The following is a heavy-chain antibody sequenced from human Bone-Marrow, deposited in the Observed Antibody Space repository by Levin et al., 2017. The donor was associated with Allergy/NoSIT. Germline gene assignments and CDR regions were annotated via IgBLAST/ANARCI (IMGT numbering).Heavy chain of an antibody. CDR3: ARALGYCSSTSCANWFDP. CDR1: GGTFSSYA. V-gene: IGHV1-69*13. Sequence: SVKVSCKASGGTFSSYAISWVRQAPGQGLEWMGGIIPIFGTANYAQKFQGRVTITADESTSTAYMELSSLRSEDTAVYYCARALGYCSSTSCANWFDPWGQGTLVTVSS. J-gene: IGHJ5*02. D-gene: IGHD2-2*01. CDR2: IIPIFGTA.